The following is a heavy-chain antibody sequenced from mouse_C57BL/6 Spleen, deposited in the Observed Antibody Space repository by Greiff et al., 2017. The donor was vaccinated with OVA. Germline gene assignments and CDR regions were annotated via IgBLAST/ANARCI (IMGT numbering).Heavy chain of an antibody. J-gene: IGHJ4*01. V-gene: IGHV1-49*01. CDR1: YFAFMASA. CDR2: FTMYSDAT. CDR3: ARGGGASSGLYYYAMDY. D-gene: IGHD3-2*02. Sequence: QVQLQQSGAELVRPGSSVKLSCKDSYFAFMASAMHWVKQRPGHGLEWIGSFTMYSDATEYSENFKGKATLTAHTSSSTAYMELSSLTSEDSAVYYCARGGGASSGLYYYAMDYWGQGTSVTVSS.